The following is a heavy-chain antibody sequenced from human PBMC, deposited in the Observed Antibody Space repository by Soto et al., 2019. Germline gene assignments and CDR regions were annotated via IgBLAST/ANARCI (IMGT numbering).Heavy chain of an antibody. CDR2: ISYDGSNK. J-gene: IGHJ4*02. CDR1: GFTFSSYA. D-gene: IGHD3-22*01. CDR3: ARESRLYYYDSSGYAIFDY. Sequence: QVQLVESGGGVVQPGRSLRLSCAASGFTFSSYAMHWVRQAPGKGLEWVAVISYDGSNKYYADSVKGLFTISRDNSKNTLYLQMNSLRAEDTAVYYCARESRLYYYDSSGYAIFDYWGQGTLVTVSS. V-gene: IGHV3-30-3*01.